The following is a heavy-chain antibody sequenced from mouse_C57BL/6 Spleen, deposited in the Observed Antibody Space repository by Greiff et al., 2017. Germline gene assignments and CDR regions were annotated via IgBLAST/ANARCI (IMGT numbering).Heavy chain of an antibody. CDR1: GYTFTSYW. CDR2: IHPSDSDT. D-gene: IGHD3-2*02. V-gene: IGHV1-74*01. J-gene: IGHJ4*01. CDR3: AINHDSSGYVDYAMDY. Sequence: QVQLQQPGAELVKPGASVKVSCKASGYTFTSYWMHWVKQRPGQGLEWIGRIHPSDSDTNYNQKFKGKATLTVDKSSSTAYMQLSSLTSEDSAVYYCAINHDSSGYVDYAMDYWGQGTSVTVSS.